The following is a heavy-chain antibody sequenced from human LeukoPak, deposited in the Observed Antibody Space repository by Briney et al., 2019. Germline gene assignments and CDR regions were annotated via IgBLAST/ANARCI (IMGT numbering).Heavy chain of an antibody. CDR3: ARETTVTTGKFDH. V-gene: IGHV1-69*04. D-gene: IGHD4-17*01. CDR2: IIPILGIA. J-gene: IGHJ4*02. Sequence: SVKVSCKASGGTFSSYAISWVRQAPGQGLEWMGRIIPILGIANYAQKFQGRVTITADKSTSTAYMGLSSLRSEDTAVYYCARETTVTTGKFDHWGQGTLVTVSS. CDR1: GGTFSSYA.